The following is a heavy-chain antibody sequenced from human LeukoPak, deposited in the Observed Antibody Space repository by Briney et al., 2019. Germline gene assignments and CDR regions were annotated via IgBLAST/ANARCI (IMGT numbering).Heavy chain of an antibody. Sequence: HPGRSLRLSCAASGFTFSSYGMHWVRQAPGKGLEWVAVISYDGSNKYYADSVKGRFTISRDNSKNTLYLQMNSLRAEDTAVYYCAKAGRAAAALDYWGQGTLVTVSP. V-gene: IGHV3-30*18. CDR3: AKAGRAAAALDY. D-gene: IGHD6-13*01. CDR2: ISYDGSNK. J-gene: IGHJ4*02. CDR1: GFTFSSYG.